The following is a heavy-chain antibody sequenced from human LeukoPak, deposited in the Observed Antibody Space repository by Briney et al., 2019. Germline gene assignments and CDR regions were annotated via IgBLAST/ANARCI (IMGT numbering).Heavy chain of an antibody. CDR2: INSDGSST. Sequence: GGSLRLSCAASGFTFSSYWMHWVRQAPGKGLVWVSRINSDGSSTSYADSVKGRFTISRDNAKNTLYLQMNSLRAEDTAVYYCAREIVEMAPEAAFDIWRQGTMVTVSS. D-gene: IGHD5-24*01. J-gene: IGHJ3*02. CDR1: GFTFSSYW. CDR3: AREIVEMAPEAAFDI. V-gene: IGHV3-74*01.